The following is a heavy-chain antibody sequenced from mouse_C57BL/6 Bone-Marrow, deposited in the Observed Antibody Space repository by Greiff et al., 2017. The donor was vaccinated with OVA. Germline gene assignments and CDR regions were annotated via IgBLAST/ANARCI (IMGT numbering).Heavy chain of an antibody. D-gene: IGHD2-5*01. Sequence: VQLQQSGAELVKPGASVKISCKASGYTFTDYYINWVKQRPGKGLEWIGKIGPGSGSTYYHEKVKGKATLTADKSSSTAYMQLSSLTSEDSAVYFCARSYSNYDWYFDVWGTGTTVTVSS. CDR1: GYTFTDYY. CDR3: ARSYSNYDWYFDV. J-gene: IGHJ1*03. CDR2: IGPGSGST. V-gene: IGHV1-77*01.